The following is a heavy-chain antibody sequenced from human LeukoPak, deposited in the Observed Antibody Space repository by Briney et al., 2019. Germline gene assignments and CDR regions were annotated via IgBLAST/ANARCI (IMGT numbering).Heavy chain of an antibody. CDR1: GFTFRSYS. J-gene: IGHJ4*02. D-gene: IGHD2-2*01. CDR3: ARAGIGGSSTSCDY. CDR2: ISSSSSYI. Sequence: AGSLRLSCAASGFTFRSYSMNWVRQAPGKGLEGVSSISSSSSYIYYADSVKGRSTISRDTAKNSLYLQMNSLRAENTAVYYCARAGIGGSSTSCDYWGQGTLVTVSS. V-gene: IGHV3-21*01.